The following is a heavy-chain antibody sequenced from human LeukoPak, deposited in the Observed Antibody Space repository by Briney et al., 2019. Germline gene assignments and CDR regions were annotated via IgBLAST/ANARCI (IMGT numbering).Heavy chain of an antibody. CDR3: ARASDYGNYPAADY. D-gene: IGHD4-11*01. CDR1: GFSFSNYY. J-gene: IGHJ4*02. Sequence: GGSLRLSCAASGFSFSNYYMSWIRQAPGKGLEWVSYISSSGTNKYYADSVKGRFSISRDNAENSVYLQINSLRAEDTAVYYCARASDYGNYPAADYWGQGTLVTVSS. V-gene: IGHV3-11*01. CDR2: ISSSGTNK.